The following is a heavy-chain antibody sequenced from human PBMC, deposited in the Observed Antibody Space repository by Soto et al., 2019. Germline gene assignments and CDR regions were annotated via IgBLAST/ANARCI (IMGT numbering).Heavy chain of an antibody. J-gene: IGHJ4*02. V-gene: IGHV3-30-3*01. Sequence: GGSLRLSCAASGFTFGVYNMQWVRQAPGKGPECVAVISYDGSTYYADSVKGRFTISRDNSKNTLYLQMNSLRAEDTAVYYCANHRPGYSSSWYIGSSGYFDYWGQGTLVTVSS. CDR2: ISYDGST. CDR1: GFTFGVYN. CDR3: ANHRPGYSSSWYIGSSGYFDY. D-gene: IGHD6-13*01.